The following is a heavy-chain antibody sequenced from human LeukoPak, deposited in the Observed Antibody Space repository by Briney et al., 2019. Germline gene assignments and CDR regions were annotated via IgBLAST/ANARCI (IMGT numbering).Heavy chain of an antibody. D-gene: IGHD6-19*01. Sequence: GGSLKLSCAASGFTVSSNYMGWVRQAPGKGLEWVSVVYSGGSTYYADSVKGRFTISRDNSKNTLYLQMNSLRAEDTAVYYCARVHSLTSGWATGYFDYWGQGTLVTVSS. CDR1: GFTVSSNY. CDR3: ARVHSLTSGWATGYFDY. V-gene: IGHV3-53*01. CDR2: VYSGGST. J-gene: IGHJ4*02.